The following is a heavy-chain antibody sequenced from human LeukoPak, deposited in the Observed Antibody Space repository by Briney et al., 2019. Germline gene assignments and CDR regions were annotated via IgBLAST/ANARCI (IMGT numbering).Heavy chain of an antibody. J-gene: IGHJ6*03. CDR1: GFIFNNYW. CDR2: IKHDGSEK. D-gene: IGHD1-26*01. Sequence: GGSLRLSCVASGFIFNNYWMSWVRQAPGKGLEWVANIKHDGSEKYYVNSVKGRFTISREDAKNSLYLQMNSLGPEDTAVYYCARDPYSGNYGNYYYYYMDVWGKGTTVTISS. V-gene: IGHV3-7*01. CDR3: ARDPYSGNYGNYYYYYMDV.